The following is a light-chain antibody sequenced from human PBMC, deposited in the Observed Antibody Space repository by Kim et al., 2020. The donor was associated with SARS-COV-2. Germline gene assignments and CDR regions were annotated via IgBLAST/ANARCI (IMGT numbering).Light chain of an antibody. CDR2: AAS. V-gene: IGKV1-27*01. Sequence: ASVGDRVTITCRASQAISNYLAWYQQKPGKVPKLLIYAASALQSGGPSRFSGSGSGTDFTLTISSLQPEDVATYYCQKYNSAPITLGQGTRLEIK. J-gene: IGKJ5*01. CDR1: QAISNY. CDR3: QKYNSAPIT.